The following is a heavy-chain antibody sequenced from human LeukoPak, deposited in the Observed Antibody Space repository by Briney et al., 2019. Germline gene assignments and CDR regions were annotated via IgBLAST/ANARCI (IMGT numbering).Heavy chain of an antibody. CDR3: ARPGIAAAAPFDY. Sequence: SETLCLTCTVSGGSISSSSYYWGWIRQPPGQGLEWIGSIYYSGSTYYNPSLKSRVTISVDTSKNQFSLKLSSVTAADTAVYYCARPGIAAAAPFDYWGQGTLVTVSS. J-gene: IGHJ4*02. V-gene: IGHV4-39*01. CDR2: IYYSGST. D-gene: IGHD6-13*01. CDR1: GGSISSSSYY.